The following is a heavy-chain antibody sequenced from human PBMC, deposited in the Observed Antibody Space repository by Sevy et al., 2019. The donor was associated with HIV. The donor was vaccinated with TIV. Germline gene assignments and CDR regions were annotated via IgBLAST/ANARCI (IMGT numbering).Heavy chain of an antibody. J-gene: IGHJ4*02. CDR1: GFTFRTSG. CDR3: AKDYSAGITMVRGAYRARGDYFAY. Sequence: GGSLRLSCVTSGFTFRTSGMHWVRQSPGKGLEWVAVISYDEAHKNYADSVKGRFSISKDNSKNTLYLQMSSLRTEDTAVYYCAKDYSAGITMVRGAYRARGDYFAYWGQGTQVTVSS. V-gene: IGHV3-30*18. CDR2: ISYDEAHK. D-gene: IGHD3-10*01.